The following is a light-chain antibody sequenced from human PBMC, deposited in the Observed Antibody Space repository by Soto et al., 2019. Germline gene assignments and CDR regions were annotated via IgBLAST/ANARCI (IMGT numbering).Light chain of an antibody. J-gene: IGLJ1*01. CDR1: SSDVGGYNY. CDR3: SSYTSSINPYV. CDR2: YVS. Sequence: QSALTQPASVSGSPGQSITISCTGTSSDVGGYNYVSWYQQHPGKAPKLMIYYVSNRPSGVANRFSGSMSGNTASLTLSGLQADDAADYYCSSYTSSINPYVFGTGTKLTVL. V-gene: IGLV2-14*01.